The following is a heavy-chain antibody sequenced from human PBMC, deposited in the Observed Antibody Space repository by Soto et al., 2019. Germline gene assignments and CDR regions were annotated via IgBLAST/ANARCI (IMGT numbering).Heavy chain of an antibody. CDR2: MYHGGRT. CDR1: GDSVTNYF. CDR3: ARDPGYCTNGVCPIFDF. D-gene: IGHD2-8*01. J-gene: IGHJ4*02. V-gene: IGHV4-59*02. Sequence: SETLSLTCTVSGDSVTNYFCSWIRQPPGKGLEWIGHMYHGGRTNYSPSLKSRVTMSLDSSKNQFSLNLSSVTAADTAVYFCARDPGYCTNGVCPIFDFWGQGVLVTVSS.